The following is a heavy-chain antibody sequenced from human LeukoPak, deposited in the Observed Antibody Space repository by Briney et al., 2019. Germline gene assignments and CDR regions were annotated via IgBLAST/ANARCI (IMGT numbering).Heavy chain of an antibody. V-gene: IGHV3-30*14. J-gene: IGHJ5*01. CDR3: AREKFDS. CDR1: GFAFSNFA. CDR2: VSYEGTIK. Sequence: GRSLRLSCAASGFAFSNFAMHWVRRAPGKGLEWVAVVSYEGTIKYYSDSAKGRFTISRDNSNSLISLQMNNLTTEDTAAYYCAREKFDSWGQGTLVTVSP.